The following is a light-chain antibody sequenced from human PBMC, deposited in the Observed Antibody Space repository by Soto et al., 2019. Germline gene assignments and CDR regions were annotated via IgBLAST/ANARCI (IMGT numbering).Light chain of an antibody. V-gene: IGKV1-12*01. CDR3: QQANSFPIT. CDR1: QDVGKW. Sequence: DIQMTQSPPSVSASVGDGVTITCRASQDVGKWLAWYQQKPGKAPTILIHGASSLQSGVPPRYSGSGYGTDFTLTISSLQPEDFATYYCQQANSFPITFCQGTRLEIK. CDR2: GAS. J-gene: IGKJ5*01.